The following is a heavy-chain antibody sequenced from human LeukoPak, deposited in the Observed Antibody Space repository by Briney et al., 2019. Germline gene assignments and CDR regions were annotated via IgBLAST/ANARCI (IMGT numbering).Heavy chain of an antibody. CDR2: INHSGST. CDR1: GGSFSGYY. D-gene: IGHD5-24*01. V-gene: IGHV4-34*01. Sequence: PSETLSLTCAVYGGSFSGYYWSWIRQPPGKGLEWIGEINHSGSTNYNPSLKSRVTISVDTSKNQFSLKLSSVTAADTAVYYCARAEDGYNWRPPGNYWYFDLWGRGTLVTVSS. J-gene: IGHJ2*01. CDR3: ARAEDGYNWRPPGNYWYFDL.